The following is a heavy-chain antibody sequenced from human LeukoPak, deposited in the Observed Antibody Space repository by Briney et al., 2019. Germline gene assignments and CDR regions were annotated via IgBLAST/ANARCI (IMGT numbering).Heavy chain of an antibody. CDR1: GVSISTSTYY. J-gene: IGHJ5*02. V-gene: IGHV4-39*07. CDR3: ARPKIEVFNWFDL. Sequence: SETLSLTCTVSGVSISTSTYYWGWVRQPPGKGLEWIGNIYYSGRTYYSPSLMSQLTISVDTSKNQFSLKLTSVTAADTAVYYCARPKIEVFNWFDLWGQGTLVTVSS. D-gene: IGHD3-22*01. CDR2: IYYSGRT.